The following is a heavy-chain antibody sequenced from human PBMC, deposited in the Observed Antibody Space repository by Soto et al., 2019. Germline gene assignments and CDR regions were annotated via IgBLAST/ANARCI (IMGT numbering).Heavy chain of an antibody. CDR3: AKDFFAVELGAIIDY. CDR2: ISYDGSKK. CDR1: GFTFSSYG. Sequence: GGSLRLSCAASGFTFSSYGMHWVRQAPGKGLEWVAVISYDGSKKYYADSVKGRFTISRDNSKNTLYLQMNSLRAEDTAVYYCAKDFFAVELGAIIDYWGQGTLVTVSS. V-gene: IGHV3-30*18. J-gene: IGHJ4*02. D-gene: IGHD1-26*01.